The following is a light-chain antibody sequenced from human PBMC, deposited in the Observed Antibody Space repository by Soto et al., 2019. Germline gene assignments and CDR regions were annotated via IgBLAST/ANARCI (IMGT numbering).Light chain of an antibody. CDR2: EVS. J-gene: IGLJ1*01. CDR1: SSDVGAYNY. Sequence: QSVLTQPASVSGSPGQSITISCTGTSSDVGAYNYVSWYQQHPGKVPELMIYEVSNRPSGVSNRFSGSKSGNTASLTISGLQAEDEADYYCSSYSSSSNYVFGTGTKLTVL. V-gene: IGLV2-14*01. CDR3: SSYSSSSNYV.